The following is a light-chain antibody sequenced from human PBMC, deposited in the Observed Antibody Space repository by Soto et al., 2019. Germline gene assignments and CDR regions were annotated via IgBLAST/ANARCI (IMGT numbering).Light chain of an antibody. J-gene: IGKJ4*01. Sequence: DIQMTQSPSSLSASVGDRVTITCRASQAFYNYLAWYQQKPEKVPTLLISAASTLQSGGPSRFSGSGSGTNFTLTISSLQPEDVATYYCQKFSAVTTLGGGTKVEL. CDR1: QAFYNY. V-gene: IGKV1-27*01. CDR2: AAS. CDR3: QKFSAVTT.